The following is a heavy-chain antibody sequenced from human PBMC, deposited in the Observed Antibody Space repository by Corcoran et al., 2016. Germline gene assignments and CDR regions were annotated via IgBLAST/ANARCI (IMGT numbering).Heavy chain of an antibody. CDR3: ARDGGWEYYDSSGVDY. Sequence: EVQLVESGGGLVQPGGSLRLSCAASGFTFSSYWMHWVRQAPGKGLVWVSRINSDGSSTSYADSVKGRFTISRDNAKNTLYLQMNSLRAEDTAVYYCARDGGWEYYDSSGVDYWGQGTLVTVSS. CDR1: GFTFSSYW. J-gene: IGHJ4*02. D-gene: IGHD3-22*01. CDR2: INSDGSST. V-gene: IGHV3-74*01.